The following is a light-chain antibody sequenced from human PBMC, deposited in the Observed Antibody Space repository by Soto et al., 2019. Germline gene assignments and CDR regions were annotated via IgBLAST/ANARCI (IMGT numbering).Light chain of an antibody. CDR2: GVS. CDR1: SSDVGGYNY. V-gene: IGLV2-8*01. Sequence: QSALTQPPSASGSPGQSVAISCTGTSSDVGGYNYVSWYQQYPGKVPKLMIYGVSKRPSGVPGRFSGSKSGNTAFLTVTGLQAEDEADYYWSLYGGAHIVFGTGTKVTVL. J-gene: IGLJ1*01. CDR3: SLYGGAHIV.